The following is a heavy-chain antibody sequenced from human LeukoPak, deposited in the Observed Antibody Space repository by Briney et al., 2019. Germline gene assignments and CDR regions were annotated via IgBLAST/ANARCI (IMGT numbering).Heavy chain of an antibody. D-gene: IGHD4-17*01. V-gene: IGHV3-23*01. CDR3: TKDPNGNYIGAFDP. J-gene: IGHJ5*02. CDR2: MTGNGGTV. Sequence: GGSLRLSCAGSGLSFSDFAMTWVRQAPGKGLEWVSSMTGNGGTVVYTDSVKGRFTMSRGNSKNTVYLQMNSLRAEDTALYYCTKDPNGNYIGAFDPWGLGTLVTVSS. CDR1: GLSFSDFA.